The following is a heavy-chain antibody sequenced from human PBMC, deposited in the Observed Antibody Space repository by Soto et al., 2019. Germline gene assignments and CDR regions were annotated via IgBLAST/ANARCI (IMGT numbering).Heavy chain of an antibody. CDR3: AKGSAPGSSSSYYYGMDV. CDR1: GFTFSSYA. CDR2: ISGSGGST. V-gene: IGHV3-23*01. D-gene: IGHD6-6*01. J-gene: IGHJ6*02. Sequence: GGSLRLSCAASGFTFSSYAMSWVRQAPGKGLEWVSAISGSGGSTYYADSVKGRFTISRDNSKNTLYLQMNSLRAEDTAVYYCAKGSAPGSSSSYYYGMDVWGQGTTVTVSS.